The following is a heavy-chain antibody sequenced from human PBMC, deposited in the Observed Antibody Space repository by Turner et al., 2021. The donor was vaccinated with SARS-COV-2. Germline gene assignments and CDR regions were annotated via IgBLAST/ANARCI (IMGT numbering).Heavy chain of an antibody. D-gene: IGHD2-2*01. CDR2: FDPEDGET. CDR1: GYTLTELS. Sequence: QVQLVQSGAEVKKPGASVQVSCTISGYTLTELSMYWVRQAPGKGLEWMGGFDPEDGETIYAQNFQGRVTMTEDTSTDTAYMELSSLRSEETAVYFCATGYQLRVNWFDPWGQGTLVTVSS. V-gene: IGHV1-24*01. J-gene: IGHJ5*02. CDR3: ATGYQLRVNWFDP.